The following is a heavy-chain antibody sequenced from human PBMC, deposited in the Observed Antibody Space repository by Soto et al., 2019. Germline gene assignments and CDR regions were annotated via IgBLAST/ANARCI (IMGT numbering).Heavy chain of an antibody. J-gene: IGHJ6*02. Sequence: GGSLRLSCAASGFTFSSYAMSWVRQAPGKGLEWVSAISGSGGSTYYADSVKGRFTISRDNSKNTLYLQMNSLRAEDTAVYYCAKLMYYYGSGSHYYYYYGMDVWGQGTTVTVSS. CDR2: ISGSGGST. CDR1: GFTFSSYA. CDR3: AKLMYYYGSGSHYYYYYGMDV. D-gene: IGHD3-10*01. V-gene: IGHV3-23*01.